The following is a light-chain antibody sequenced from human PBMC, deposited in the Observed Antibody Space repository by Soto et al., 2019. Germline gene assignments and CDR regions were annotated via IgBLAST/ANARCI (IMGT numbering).Light chain of an antibody. CDR3: QHRANWPIT. J-gene: IGKJ4*01. CDR1: QSVRSH. V-gene: IGKV3-11*01. Sequence: EIVLTQSPATLSLSPGERATLSCRASQSVRSHLVWYQQKPGRAPRLLIYDASNRATGIPARFSGSGSETDFTLTISSLEPEDFAVYYCQHRANWPITFGGGTKVEIK. CDR2: DAS.